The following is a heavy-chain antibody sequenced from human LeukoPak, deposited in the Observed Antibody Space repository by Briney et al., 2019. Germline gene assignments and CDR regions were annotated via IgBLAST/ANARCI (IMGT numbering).Heavy chain of an antibody. Sequence: SETLSLICAVYGGSFSGYYWSGIRQPPGKGLEWIGEINHSGSPNYNPSLKSRVTISVDTSKNQFSLKLSSVTAADTAVYYCAGRRFTMVRGVIKLYYYYYMDVWGKGTTVTISS. V-gene: IGHV4-34*01. CDR3: AGRRFTMVRGVIKLYYYYYMDV. CDR2: INHSGSP. D-gene: IGHD3-10*01. CDR1: GGSFSGYY. J-gene: IGHJ6*03.